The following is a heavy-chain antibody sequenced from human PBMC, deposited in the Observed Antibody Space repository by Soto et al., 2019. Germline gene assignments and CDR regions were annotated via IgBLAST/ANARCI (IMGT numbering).Heavy chain of an antibody. V-gene: IGHV3-74*01. Sequence: GGSLGLSCAASGFTFSRHGMHWFRQAPGKGLMWVSRIDNNGNNIGYEDSVEGRFTISRDNVKNTLYLQMNSLRAEDTAVYYCARNNWGIDYWGQGILVTVSS. CDR1: GFTFSRHG. CDR2: IDNNGNNI. D-gene: IGHD3-16*01. CDR3: ARNNWGIDY. J-gene: IGHJ4*02.